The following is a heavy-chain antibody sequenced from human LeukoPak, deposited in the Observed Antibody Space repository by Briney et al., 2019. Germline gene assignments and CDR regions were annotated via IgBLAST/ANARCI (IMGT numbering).Heavy chain of an antibody. CDR2: IKSKTDGGTT. D-gene: IGHD6-19*01. V-gene: IGHV3-15*01. CDR1: GFTSSNAW. J-gene: IGHJ6*03. Sequence: GGSLRLSCAASGFTSSNAWMSWVRQAPGKGLEWVGRIKSKTDGGTTDYAAPVKGRFTISRDDSKNTLYLQMNSLKTEDTAVYYCTTLAVAGALPPYYYYYYMDVWGKGTTVTVSS. CDR3: TTLAVAGALPPYYYYYYMDV.